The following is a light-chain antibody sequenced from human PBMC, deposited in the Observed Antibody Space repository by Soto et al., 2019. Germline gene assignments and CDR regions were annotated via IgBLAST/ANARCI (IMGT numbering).Light chain of an antibody. CDR1: QDISNS. CDR2: SAS. V-gene: IGKV1-8*01. Sequence: AIRMTQSPSSFSASTGDRVTITCRASQDISNSLAWYQQKPGKAPNLLIYSASTLQSGVPSRFSGSGSGTDVTLTINGLQSEDFAPYYCQQYYSYPPSFTFGPGTKVEI. J-gene: IGKJ3*01. CDR3: QQYYSYPPSFT.